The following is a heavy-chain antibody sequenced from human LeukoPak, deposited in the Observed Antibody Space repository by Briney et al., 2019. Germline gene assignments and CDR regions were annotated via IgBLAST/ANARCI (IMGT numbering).Heavy chain of an antibody. CDR2: IYRGGTT. V-gene: IGHV3-53*04. CDR3: ASGDYDFWSGFEY. Sequence: AGGSLRLSCAASGFNVSSSYMSWVRQAPGKGLEWVSFIYRGGTTYYADSVKGRFTLSRHDSKNTLYLQMSSLRTEDTAVYYCASGDYDFWSGFEYWGQGTLVTVSS. CDR1: GFNVSSSY. J-gene: IGHJ4*02. D-gene: IGHD3-3*01.